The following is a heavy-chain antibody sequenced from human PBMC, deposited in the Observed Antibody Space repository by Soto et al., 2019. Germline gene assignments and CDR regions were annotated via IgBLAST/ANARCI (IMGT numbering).Heavy chain of an antibody. V-gene: IGHV4-30-4*01. CDR3: ARHPDGSGNSYLNFDY. Sequence: SETLSLTCTVSGGSISSGAYYWSWIRQPPGKGLEWIGYIYYSGSTYYNPSLKSRVTISVDTSKNQFSLKLSSVTAADTAVYYCARHPDGSGNSYLNFDYWGQGTLVTVSS. J-gene: IGHJ4*02. CDR1: GGSISSGAYY. D-gene: IGHD2-15*01. CDR2: IYYSGST.